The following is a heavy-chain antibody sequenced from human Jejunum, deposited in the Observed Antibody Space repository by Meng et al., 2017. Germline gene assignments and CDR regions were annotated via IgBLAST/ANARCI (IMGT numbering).Heavy chain of an antibody. CDR3: AKLVGSTSSDAY. D-gene: IGHD1-26*01. Sequence: GGSLRLSCAASGFIFSNYWMSWVRQAPAKGLEWVANIKKDGSETNYVDSVKGRFTISRDNSKNSLYLQMNSLRAEDTALYYCAKLVGSTSSDAYWGQGALVTVSS. J-gene: IGHJ4*02. CDR1: GFIFSNYW. V-gene: IGHV3-7*01. CDR2: IKKDGSET.